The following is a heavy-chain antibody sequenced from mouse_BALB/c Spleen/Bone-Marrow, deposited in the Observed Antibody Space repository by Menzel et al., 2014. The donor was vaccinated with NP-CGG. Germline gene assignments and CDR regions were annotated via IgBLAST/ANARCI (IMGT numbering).Heavy chain of an antibody. J-gene: IGHJ3*01. Sequence: EVQLQQSGAELVKPGASVKLSCTASGFNIKDTYMHWVKQRPEQGLEWIGRIDPANGNTKYDPKFQGKATITADTSSNTDYLQLSSLSSEDTAVYYCASQFYAIIALAYWGQGTLGTVSA. V-gene: IGHV14-3*02. CDR2: IDPANGNT. CDR1: GFNIKDTY. D-gene: IGHD1-1*01. CDR3: ASQFYAIIALAY.